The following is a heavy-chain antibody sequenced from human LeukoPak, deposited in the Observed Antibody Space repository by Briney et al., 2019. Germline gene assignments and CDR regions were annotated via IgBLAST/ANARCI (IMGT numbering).Heavy chain of an antibody. Sequence: SETLSLTCTVSGGSISSSSYYWGWIRQPPGKGLEWIGSIYYSGSTYYNPSLKSRVTISVDTSKNQFSLKLSSVTAADTAVYYCASGYYDRSGYSPGGDYWGQGTLVTVSS. CDR1: GGSISSSSYY. J-gene: IGHJ4*02. D-gene: IGHD3-22*01. V-gene: IGHV4-39*01. CDR2: IYYSGST. CDR3: ASGYYDRSGYSPGGDY.